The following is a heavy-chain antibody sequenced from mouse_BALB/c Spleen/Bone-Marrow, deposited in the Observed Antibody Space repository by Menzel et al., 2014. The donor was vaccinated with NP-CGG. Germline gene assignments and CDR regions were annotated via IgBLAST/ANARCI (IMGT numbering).Heavy chain of an antibody. Sequence: VQLKESGGGLVKPGGSLKLSRAASGFAFSSYDMSWVRQTPEKRLEWVAYISSGGGSTYYPDTVKGRFTISRDNAKNTLYLQMSSLKSEDTAMYYRARPLYYYGSSPFYAMDYWGQGTSVTVSS. CDR1: GFAFSSYD. D-gene: IGHD1-1*01. J-gene: IGHJ4*01. V-gene: IGHV5-12-1*01. CDR3: ARPLYYYGSSPFYAMDY. CDR2: ISSGGGST.